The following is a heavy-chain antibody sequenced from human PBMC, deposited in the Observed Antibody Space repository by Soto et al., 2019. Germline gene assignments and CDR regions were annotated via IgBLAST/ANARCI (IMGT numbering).Heavy chain of an antibody. D-gene: IGHD3-9*01. CDR3: ARGPLYVTGYPRDYYYYYYMDV. CDR1: GGSFSGYY. V-gene: IGHV4-34*01. CDR2: INHSGST. Sequence: SETLSLTCAVYGGSFSGYYWSWIRQPPGKGLEWIGEINHSGSTNYNPSLKSRVTISVDTSKNQFSLKLSSVTAADTAVYYCARGPLYVTGYPRDYYYYYYMDVWGKGTTVTVSS. J-gene: IGHJ6*03.